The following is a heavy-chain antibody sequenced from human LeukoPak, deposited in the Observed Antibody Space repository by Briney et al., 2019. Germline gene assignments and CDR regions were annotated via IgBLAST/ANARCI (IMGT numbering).Heavy chain of an antibody. V-gene: IGHV1-2*02. CDR3: AREAMMATVTTNNFDY. Sequence: ASVKVSCKASGYTFTGYYMHWARQAPGQGLEWMGWINPNSGGTNYAQKFQGRVTMTRDTSISTAYMELSRLRSDDTAVYYCAREAMMATVTTNNFDYWGQGTLVTVSS. J-gene: IGHJ4*02. CDR2: INPNSGGT. CDR1: GYTFTGYY. D-gene: IGHD4-17*01.